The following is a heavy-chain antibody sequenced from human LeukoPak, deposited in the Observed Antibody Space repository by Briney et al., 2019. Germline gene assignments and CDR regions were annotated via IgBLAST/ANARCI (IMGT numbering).Heavy chain of an antibody. CDR1: GGSISSSSYY. Sequence: SETLSLTCTVSGGSISSSSYYWGWIRQPPGKGLEWIGSIYYSGSTYYNPSLKSRVTISVDTSKNQFSLKLSSVTAADTAVYYCASQKGYSYGRADYWGQGTLVTVSS. V-gene: IGHV4-39*07. CDR3: ASQKGYSYGRADY. CDR2: IYYSGST. D-gene: IGHD5-18*01. J-gene: IGHJ4*02.